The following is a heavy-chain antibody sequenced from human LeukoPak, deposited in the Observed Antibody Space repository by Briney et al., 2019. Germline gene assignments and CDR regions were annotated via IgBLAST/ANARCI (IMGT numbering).Heavy chain of an antibody. CDR3: ARVRSNNYYYYYMDV. Sequence: SETLSLTCTVSGGSISSYYWSWIRQPAGKGLEWIGRIYTSGSTNYNPSLKSRVTMSVDTSKNQFSLKLSSVTAADTAVYYCARVRSNNYYYYYMDVWGKGTTVTISS. J-gene: IGHJ6*03. V-gene: IGHV4-4*07. CDR1: GGSISSYY. CDR2: IYTSGST. D-gene: IGHD2/OR15-2a*01.